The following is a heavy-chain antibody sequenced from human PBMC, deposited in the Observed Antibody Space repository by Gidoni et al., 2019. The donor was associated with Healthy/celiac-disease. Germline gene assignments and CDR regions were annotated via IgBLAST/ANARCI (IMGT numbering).Heavy chain of an antibody. CDR3: ARFSGGSCYGCDKWDAFDI. Sequence: QVQLQESGPGLVKPSQTLSLTCPVSCGPISSCGSYRSWIRPHPGKGLEWIGYIYYNGSTYYNPSLKSRVTISVDTSKNQFSLKLSSVTAADTAVYYCARFSGGSCYGCDKWDAFDIWGQGTMVTVSS. CDR1: CGPISSCGSY. CDR2: IYYNGST. J-gene: IGHJ3*02. D-gene: IGHD2-15*01. V-gene: IGHV4-31*03.